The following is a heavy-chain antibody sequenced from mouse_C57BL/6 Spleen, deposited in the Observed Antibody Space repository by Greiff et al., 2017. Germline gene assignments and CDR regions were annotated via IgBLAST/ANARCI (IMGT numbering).Heavy chain of an antibody. J-gene: IGHJ1*03. CDR2: ISSGSSTI. D-gene: IGHD2-4*01. Sequence: EVHLVESGGGLVKPGGSLKLSCAASGFTFSDYGMHWVRQAPEKGLEWVAYISSGSSTIYYADTVKGRFTISRDNAKNTLFLQMTSLRSEDTAMYYCAMIYYDYGHWYFDVWGKGTTVTVSS. CDR1: GFTFSDYG. CDR3: AMIYYDYGHWYFDV. V-gene: IGHV5-17*01.